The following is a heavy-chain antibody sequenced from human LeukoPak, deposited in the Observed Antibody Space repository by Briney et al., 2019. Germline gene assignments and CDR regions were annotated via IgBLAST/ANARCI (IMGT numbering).Heavy chain of an antibody. D-gene: IGHD3-22*01. CDR2: IIPIFGTA. Sequence: ASVKVSCKASGGTFSSYAISWVRQAPGQGLEWMGGIIPIFGTANYAQKFQGRVTITADKSTSTAYMELSSLRSEDTAVYYCARDREVNYYDSSGSDAFDIWGQGTMVTVSS. CDR3: ARDREVNYYDSSGSDAFDI. CDR1: GGTFSSYA. J-gene: IGHJ3*02. V-gene: IGHV1-69*06.